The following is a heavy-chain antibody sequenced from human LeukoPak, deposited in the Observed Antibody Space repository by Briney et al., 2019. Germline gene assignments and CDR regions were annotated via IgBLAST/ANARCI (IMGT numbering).Heavy chain of an antibody. J-gene: IGHJ3*01. CDR2: ISDSGGST. CDR3: AKGASYTSGSPHV. D-gene: IGHD5-18*01. V-gene: IGHV3-23*01. CDR1: GFTFSSYA. Sequence: GGSLRLSCAASGFTFSSYAMTWVRQAPGKGLEWVSSISDSGGSTYYADSVRGRFTISRDNSKTTLDLQMNSLRAEDTAVYYCAKGASYTSGSPHVWGQGTMVTVSS.